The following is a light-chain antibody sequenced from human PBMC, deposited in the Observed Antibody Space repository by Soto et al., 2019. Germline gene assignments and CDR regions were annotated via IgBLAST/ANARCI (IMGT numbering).Light chain of an antibody. V-gene: IGLV3-25*03. CDR3: QSADSSGSYRV. CDR1: ALAKQI. CDR2: KDS. J-gene: IGLJ2*01. Sequence: SYELTQPPSVPVSPGQTARIICSGDALAKQIAYWYQQKPGQAPVLVIYKDSERPSGIPERFSGSNSGTTVTLTISGVQAEDEADYYCQSADSSGSYRVFGGWTKLTVL.